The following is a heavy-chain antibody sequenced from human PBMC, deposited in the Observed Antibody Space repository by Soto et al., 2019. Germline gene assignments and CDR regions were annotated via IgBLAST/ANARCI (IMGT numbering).Heavy chain of an antibody. CDR1: GFTFNHHA. D-gene: IGHD3-3*01. CDR2: IVASGSAT. Sequence: EVQLLESGGGLGQPGGSLRLSCAASGFTFNHHAMSWVRQAPGKGLEWVSGIVASGSATYYADSVKGRFTISRDNSNNTLFLQMNSLRAEDTAVYYCAKDREWLVEWLPPTFDFWGQGALVTVSS. CDR3: AKDREWLVEWLPPTFDF. J-gene: IGHJ4*02. V-gene: IGHV3-23*01.